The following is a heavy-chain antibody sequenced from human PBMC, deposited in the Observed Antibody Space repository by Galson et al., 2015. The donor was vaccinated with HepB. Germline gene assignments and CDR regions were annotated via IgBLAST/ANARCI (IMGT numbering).Heavy chain of an antibody. Sequence: SVKVSCKASGYNFTGFYIHWVRQAPGQGLEWMGRINPKTGDTNYAQKFQDRVAMTRDPSISTAYMELNRLTSDDTAVYFCSSRVAFDCWGQGTLVTVSS. CDR1: GYNFTGFY. CDR2: INPKTGDT. D-gene: IGHD5-12*01. CDR3: SSRVAFDC. V-gene: IGHV1-2*06. J-gene: IGHJ4*02.